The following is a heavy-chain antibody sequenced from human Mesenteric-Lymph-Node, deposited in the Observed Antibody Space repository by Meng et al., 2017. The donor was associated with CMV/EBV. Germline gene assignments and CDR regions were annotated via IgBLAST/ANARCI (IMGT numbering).Heavy chain of an antibody. V-gene: IGHV3-74*01. Sequence: EVQLVESVGGLVQPGESLRLSCAASGFTFSSYWMHWVRQAPGKGLVWLSRIDVDGSTTNYANSAKGRFTISRDNAKNTLYLQINDLTPEDTAVYYCVRPVLGGASVVAFDYWGQGTLVTVSS. CDR1: GFTFSSYW. CDR3: VRPVLGGASVVAFDY. D-gene: IGHD2-15*01. J-gene: IGHJ4*02. CDR2: IDVDGSTT.